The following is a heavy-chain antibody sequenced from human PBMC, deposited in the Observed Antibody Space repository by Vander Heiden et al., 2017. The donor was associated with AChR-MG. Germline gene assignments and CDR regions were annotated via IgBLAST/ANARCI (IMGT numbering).Heavy chain of an antibody. CDR3: ARHRLYYYDSSGYRIY. CDR1: GGSISSSSYY. V-gene: IGHV4-39*01. D-gene: IGHD3-22*01. J-gene: IGHJ4*02. CDR2: IYYSGST. Sequence: QLQLQESGPGLVKPSETLSLTCTVSGGSISSSSYYWGWIRQPPGKGLEWIGSIYYSGSTYYNPSLKSRVTISVDTSKNQFSLKLSSVTAADTAVYYCARHRLYYYDSSGYRIYWGQGTLVTVSS.